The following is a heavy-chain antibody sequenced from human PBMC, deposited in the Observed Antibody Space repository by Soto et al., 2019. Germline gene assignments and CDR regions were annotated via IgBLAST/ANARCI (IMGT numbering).Heavy chain of an antibody. CDR3: ASILPGDRSPDY. CDR2: IYYSGST. D-gene: IGHD2-21*01. J-gene: IGHJ4*02. CDR1: GGSISSGGYY. Sequence: QVQLQESGPGLVKPSQTLSLTCTVSGGSISSGGYYWSWIRQHPGKGLEWIGYIYYSGSTYYNPPLNCRVTIPVDTSTHHLSPTLRSAPAADTAVYYCASILPGDRSPDYWGQGTLVTVSS. V-gene: IGHV4-31*03.